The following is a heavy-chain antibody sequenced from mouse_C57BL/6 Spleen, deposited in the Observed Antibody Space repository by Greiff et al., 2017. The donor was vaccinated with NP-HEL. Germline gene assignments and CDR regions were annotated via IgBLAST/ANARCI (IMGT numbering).Heavy chain of an antibody. CDR1: GYTFTDYY. CDR3: ARLVGRRYWYFDV. CDR2: INPNNGGT. V-gene: IGHV1-26*01. J-gene: IGHJ1*03. Sequence: VQLQQSGPELVKPGASVKISCKASGYTFTDYYMNWVKQSHGKSLEWIGDINPNNGGTSYNQKFKGKATLTVDKSSSTAYMELRSLTSEDSAVYYCARLVGRRYWYFDVWGTGATVTVSS. D-gene: IGHD1-1*02.